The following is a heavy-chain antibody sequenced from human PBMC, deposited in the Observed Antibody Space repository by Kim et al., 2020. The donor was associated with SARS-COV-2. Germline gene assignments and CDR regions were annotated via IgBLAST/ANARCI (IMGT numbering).Heavy chain of an antibody. Sequence: GGSLRLSCAASGFTFSSYGMHWVRQAPGKGLEWVAVISYDGSNKYYADSVKGRFAISRDNSKNTLYLQMNSLRAEDTAVYYCAKAMGIAAAGTPIFDYWGQGTLVTVSS. CDR3: AKAMGIAAAGTPIFDY. CDR2: ISYDGSNK. D-gene: IGHD6-13*01. V-gene: IGHV3-30*18. CDR1: GFTFSSYG. J-gene: IGHJ4*02.